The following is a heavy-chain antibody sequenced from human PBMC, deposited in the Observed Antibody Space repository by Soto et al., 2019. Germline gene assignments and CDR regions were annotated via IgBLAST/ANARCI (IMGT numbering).Heavy chain of an antibody. J-gene: IGHJ4*02. CDR1: GDTFTTYY. CDR3: STRDPGHY. CDR2: ISPDGGRT. Sequence: QVQLVQSGAEVKKPGASVKVSCKASGDTFTTYYMHWVRQDPGQGLEWMGIISPDGGRTSYAQKFQGRVTMTRDTSTCTVYMELSRLRSEDKAVYYCSTRDPGHYWGQGTLVT. V-gene: IGHV1-46*01.